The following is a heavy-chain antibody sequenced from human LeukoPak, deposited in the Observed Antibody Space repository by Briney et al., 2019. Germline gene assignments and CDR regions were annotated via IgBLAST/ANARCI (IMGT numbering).Heavy chain of an antibody. D-gene: IGHD5-24*01. J-gene: IGHJ4*02. Sequence: PSETLSLTCTVSGGSISSISYYWSWIRQPPGKGLEWIGYIYYSGSTNYNPSLKSRVTISVDTSKNQFSLKLSSVTAADTAVYYCARGWYGYTYYFDYWGQGTLVTVSS. CDR2: IYYSGST. V-gene: IGHV4-61*01. CDR1: GGSISSISYY. CDR3: ARGWYGYTYYFDY.